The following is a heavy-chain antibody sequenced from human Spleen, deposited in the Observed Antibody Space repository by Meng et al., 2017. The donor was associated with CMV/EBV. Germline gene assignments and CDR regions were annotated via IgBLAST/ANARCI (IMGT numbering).Heavy chain of an antibody. D-gene: IGHD3-22*01. CDR3: ARGSIVVVIRNEELMDCIIDP. Sequence: GMHWGRQAPGKGLEWVGVIWRDGSKKYYADSVKGRVTISRDNSKNTLYLEMDRLRVEDTAVYYCARGSIVVVIRNEELMDCIIDPWGQGTLVTVSS. CDR2: IWRDGSKK. CDR1: G. J-gene: IGHJ5*02. V-gene: IGHV3-33*01.